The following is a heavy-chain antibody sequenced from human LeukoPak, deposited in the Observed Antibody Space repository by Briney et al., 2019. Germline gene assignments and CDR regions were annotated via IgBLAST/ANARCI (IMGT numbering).Heavy chain of an antibody. CDR1: GFTFSSYA. CDR2: ISGSGGST. V-gene: IGHV3-23*01. D-gene: IGHD6-13*01. CDR3: AKDLIAAAGASFDY. J-gene: IGHJ4*02. Sequence: PGGSLRHSCAASGFTFSSYAMSWVRQAPGKGLEWLSAISGSGGSTYYADSVKGRFTISRDNYQNTLYLQMNSLRAEDTAVYYCAKDLIAAAGASFDYWGQGTLVTVSS.